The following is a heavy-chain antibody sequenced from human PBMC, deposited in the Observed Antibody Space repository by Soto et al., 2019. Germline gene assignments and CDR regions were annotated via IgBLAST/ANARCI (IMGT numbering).Heavy chain of an antibody. V-gene: IGHV4-31*02. D-gene: IGHD3-22*01. J-gene: IGHJ4*02. Sequence: WTWIRQPPGKGLEWIGNIYNSGPSYYNPSLKSRVAMSVDTSKNQFSLTVRSVTAADTAVYYCGRESDYYDSSGSTFDFWGQGTLVTVSS. CDR3: GRESDYYDSSGSTFDF. CDR2: IYNSGPS.